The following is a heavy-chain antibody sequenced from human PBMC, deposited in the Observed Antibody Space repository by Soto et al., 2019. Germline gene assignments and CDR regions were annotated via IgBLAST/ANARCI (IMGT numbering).Heavy chain of an antibody. CDR1: GGSISSYY. J-gene: IGHJ5*02. V-gene: IGHV4-59*01. CDR2: IYYSGST. CDR3: ARASSPGGLWFDP. Sequence: PSETLSLTCTVSGGSISSYYWSWIRQPPGKGLEWIGYIYYSGSTNYNPSLKSRVTISVDTSKNQFSLKLSSVTAADTAVYYCARASSPGGLWFDPWGQGTLVT.